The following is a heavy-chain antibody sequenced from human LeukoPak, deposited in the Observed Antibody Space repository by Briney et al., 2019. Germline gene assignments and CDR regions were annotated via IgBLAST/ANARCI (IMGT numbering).Heavy chain of an antibody. CDR1: GFTFSSYS. CDR3: ARVYLERLTAGYFDH. D-gene: IGHD2-8*01. J-gene: IGHJ4*02. V-gene: IGHV3-30*03. Sequence: GGSLRLSCAASGFTFSSYSMNWVRQAPGKGLEWVAVISDDGRHNYYADSVKGRFTISRDNSKSTLYLQMNSLRDDDSAAYFCARVYLERLTAGYFDHWGQGTQVTVSP. CDR2: ISDDGRHN.